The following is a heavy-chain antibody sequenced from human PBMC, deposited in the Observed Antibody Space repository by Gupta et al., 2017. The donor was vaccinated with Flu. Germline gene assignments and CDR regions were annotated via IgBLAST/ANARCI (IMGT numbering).Heavy chain of an antibody. CDR3: AKIPEKYSYGYFDY. J-gene: IGHJ4*02. CDR1: GFTFSCYA. CDR2: ISGSGGST. Sequence: EVQLLASGGGVVQPGGSLRLSCAASGFTFSCYAMSWVRQAPGKGLGWVSAISGSGGSTYYADSVKGRFTISRDNSKNTLYRQMNSLRAEDTAVYYCAKIPEKYSYGYFDYWGQGTLVTVSS. D-gene: IGHD5-18*01. V-gene: IGHV3-23*01.